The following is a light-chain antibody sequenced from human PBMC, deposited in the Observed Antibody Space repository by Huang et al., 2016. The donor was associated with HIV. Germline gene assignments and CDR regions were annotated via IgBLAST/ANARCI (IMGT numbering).Light chain of an antibody. CDR3: QQRDNWPPMYT. Sequence: EIVLTQSPDTLSLSPGERATLSCGASQTVSKYLAWYQHKPGQSPRLLIYDASKRAAGIPARFSGSGSGTDFTLSISSLEPEDFAVYYCQQRDNWPPMYTCGQGTKLEIK. CDR2: DAS. CDR1: QTVSKY. V-gene: IGKV3-11*01. J-gene: IGKJ2*01.